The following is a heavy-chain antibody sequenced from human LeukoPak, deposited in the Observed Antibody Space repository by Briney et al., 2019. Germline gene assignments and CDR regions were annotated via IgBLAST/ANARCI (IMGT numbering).Heavy chain of an antibody. V-gene: IGHV1-8*01. CDR1: GYTFTSYD. CDR3: ARSSVGVRRSTDY. Sequence: ASVKVSCKASGYTFTSYDINWVRQATGQGLEWMGWMNPNSGNTGYAQKFQGRVTMTRSTSVSTAYMELSNLTSEDTAVYYCARSSVGVRRSTDYWGQGTLVTVSS. D-gene: IGHD1-26*01. J-gene: IGHJ4*02. CDR2: MNPNSGNT.